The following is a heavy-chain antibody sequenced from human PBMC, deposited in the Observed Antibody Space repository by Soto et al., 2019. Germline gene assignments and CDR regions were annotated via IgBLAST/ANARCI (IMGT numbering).Heavy chain of an antibody. V-gene: IGHV3-23*01. CDR1: GFTFSSYA. CDR3: AKGGYSYGYFVNYYGMDV. J-gene: IGHJ6*02. D-gene: IGHD5-18*01. CDR2: ISGSGGST. Sequence: GGSLRLSCAASGFTFSSYAMSWVRQAPGKWLEWVSAISGSGGSTYYADSVKGRFTISRDNSKNTLYLQMNSLRAEDTAVYYCAKGGYSYGYFVNYYGMDVWGQGTTVTVSS.